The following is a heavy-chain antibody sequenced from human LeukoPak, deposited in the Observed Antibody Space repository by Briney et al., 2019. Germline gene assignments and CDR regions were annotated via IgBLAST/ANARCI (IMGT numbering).Heavy chain of an antibody. J-gene: IGHJ4*02. CDR1: GGSVRSGSYY. D-gene: IGHD3-22*01. Sequence: SETLSLTCTVSGGSVRSGSYYWSWIRQPPGKGLEWIGYISDSGSTNYNPSLKSRVTISVDTSKNQFSLMLSSVTAADTAVYYCARGYDSSAYYPFNYWDQGTLVTVSS. CDR3: ARGYDSSAYYPFNY. V-gene: IGHV4-61*01. CDR2: ISDSGST.